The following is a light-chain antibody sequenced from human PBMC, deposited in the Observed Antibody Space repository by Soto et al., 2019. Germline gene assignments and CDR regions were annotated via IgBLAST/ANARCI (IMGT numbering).Light chain of an antibody. J-gene: IGKJ1*01. CDR3: QQYGTTPRT. Sequence: EIVLTQYPGTLSLSPGERATLSCRASQSVSSNYLAWYQQKRGQAPRLLIYGTSSRATGIPTRFSGSGSGTDFTLTISRLEPEDVAVYYCQQYGTTPRTFGQVTKVEI. V-gene: IGKV3-20*01. CDR1: QSVSSNY. CDR2: GTS.